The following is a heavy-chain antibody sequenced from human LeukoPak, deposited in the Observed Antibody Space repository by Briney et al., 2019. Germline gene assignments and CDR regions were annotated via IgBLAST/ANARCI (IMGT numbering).Heavy chain of an antibody. J-gene: IGHJ4*02. D-gene: IGHD3-10*01. Sequence: GASVKVSCKASGYTFTDYFMNWVRQAPGQGLEWMGWINPKSGGTVYAQKFQGRVTMTRDTSSSTAYMELSRLRFDDTAVYYCARDQGTYYYGSGSYVEDYWGQGTLVTVSS. CDR2: INPKSGGT. V-gene: IGHV1-2*02. CDR1: GYTFTDYF. CDR3: ARDQGTYYYGSGSYVEDY.